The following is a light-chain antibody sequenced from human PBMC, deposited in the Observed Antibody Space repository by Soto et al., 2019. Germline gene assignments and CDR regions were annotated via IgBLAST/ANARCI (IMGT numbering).Light chain of an antibody. Sequence: EIFLTQSPYTLSFSPWERSALSFMASQSVTNYIAWYQQRPGQAPWLLIYDASNRASGVPARFSGSGSGTDFTLTISDLEPADFGLYYCQQRLNWPPGFGQGTKVDIK. V-gene: IGKV3-11*01. CDR2: DAS. J-gene: IGKJ1*01. CDR3: QQRLNWPPG. CDR1: QSVTNY.